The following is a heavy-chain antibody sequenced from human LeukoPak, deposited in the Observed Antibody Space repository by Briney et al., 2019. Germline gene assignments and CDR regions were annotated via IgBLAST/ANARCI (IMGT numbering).Heavy chain of an antibody. CDR1: GGSISSSNW. V-gene: IGHV4-4*02. D-gene: IGHD4-17*01. CDR3: ARGLGDYGDCFDY. CDR2: IYHSGST. Sequence: SETLSLTCAVSGGSISSSNWWSWVRQPPGKGLEWIGEIYHSGSTNYNPSLKSRVTISVDKSKNQFSLKLSSVTAADTAVYYCARGLGDYGDCFDYWGQGTLVTVSS. J-gene: IGHJ4*02.